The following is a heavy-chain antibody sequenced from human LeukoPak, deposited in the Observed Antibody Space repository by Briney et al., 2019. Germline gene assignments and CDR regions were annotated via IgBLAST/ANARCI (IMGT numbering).Heavy chain of an antibody. J-gene: IGHJ4*02. V-gene: IGHV3-7*01. Sequence: GGSLRLSCTASGFTFSRSWMSWIRQAPGKGLEWVANISPDGDGMRFVDSVKGRFTMSRDNAQSSLHLQMNSLRVEDTAFYYCAAWTDRGYSYWGRGVLVTVSS. CDR3: AAWTDRGYSY. CDR2: ISPDGDGM. D-gene: IGHD5-12*01. CDR1: GFTFSRSW.